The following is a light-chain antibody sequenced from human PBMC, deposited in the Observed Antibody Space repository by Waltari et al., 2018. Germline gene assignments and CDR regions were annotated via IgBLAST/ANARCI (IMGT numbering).Light chain of an antibody. J-gene: IGLJ1*01. CDR3: CSYAGLGIYV. V-gene: IGLV2-23*02. CDR1: SRDVGNYHL. Sequence: QSGLTQPASVSGSPGQSTTLSCTGTSRDVGNYHLVSWYQQYPGKAPKLMVYEVTRRSSGVSDRFSGSKSGNTASLTIYGLQSEDEADYYCCSYAGLGIYVFGTGTKVTVL. CDR2: EVT.